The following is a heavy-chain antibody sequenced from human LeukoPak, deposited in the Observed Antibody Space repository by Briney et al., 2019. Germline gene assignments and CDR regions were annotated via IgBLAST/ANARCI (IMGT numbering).Heavy chain of an antibody. CDR2: VYHSGAT. D-gene: IGHD3-10*01. Sequence: PSGTLSFTCTVSGGSISSSNWWSWVRQPPGKGLEWIGEVYHSGATNYNPSLRSRVIISADRSSNQFSLRLNSVTAADTAVFYCARGEGYGSGTVHFDYWGRGILVTVSS. J-gene: IGHJ4*02. V-gene: IGHV4-4*02. CDR3: ARGEGYGSGTVHFDY. CDR1: GGSISSSNW.